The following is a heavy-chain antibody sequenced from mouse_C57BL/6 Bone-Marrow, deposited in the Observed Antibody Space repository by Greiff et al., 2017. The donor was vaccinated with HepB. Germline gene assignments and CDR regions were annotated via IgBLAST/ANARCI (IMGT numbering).Heavy chain of an antibody. Sequence: VQLKESGPELVKPGASVKISCKASGYSFTGYYMNWVKQSPEKSLEWIGEINPSTGGTTYNQKFKAKATLTVDKSSSTAYMQLKSLTSEDSAVYYCARGTYYGPWFAYWGQGTLVTVSA. V-gene: IGHV1-42*01. CDR2: INPSTGGT. CDR3: ARGTYYGPWFAY. J-gene: IGHJ3*01. D-gene: IGHD2-10*01. CDR1: GYSFTGYY.